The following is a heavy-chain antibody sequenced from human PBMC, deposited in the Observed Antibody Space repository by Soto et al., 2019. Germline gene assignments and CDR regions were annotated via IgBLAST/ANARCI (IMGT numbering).Heavy chain of an antibody. V-gene: IGHV3-11*01. D-gene: IGHD6-19*01. CDR1: GFTSSDYY. J-gene: IGHJ3*02. CDR2: ISSSGSTI. Sequence: PGGSLRLSCAASGFTSSDYYMSWIRQAPGKGLEWVSYISSSGSTIYYADSVKGRFTISRDNAKNSLYLQMNSLRAEDTAVYYCARIGYSSGWNSLDAFDIWGQGTLVTVSS. CDR3: ARIGYSSGWNSLDAFDI.